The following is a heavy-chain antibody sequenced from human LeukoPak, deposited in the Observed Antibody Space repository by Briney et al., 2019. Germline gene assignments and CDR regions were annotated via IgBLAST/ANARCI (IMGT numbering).Heavy chain of an antibody. D-gene: IGHD3-22*01. CDR1: GGTFSSYA. CDR2: IIPIFGTA. Sequence: SVRVSCKASGGTFSSYAISWVRQAPGQGLEWMGRIIPIFGTANYAQKFQGRVTITTDESTSTAYMELSSLRSEDTAVYYCARARRETATYYYDSSGYFVYGAFDIWGQGTMVTVSS. V-gene: IGHV1-69*05. CDR3: ARARRETATYYYDSSGYFVYGAFDI. J-gene: IGHJ3*02.